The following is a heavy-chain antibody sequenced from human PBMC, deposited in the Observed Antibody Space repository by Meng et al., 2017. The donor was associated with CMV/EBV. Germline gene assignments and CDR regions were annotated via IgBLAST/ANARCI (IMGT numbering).Heavy chain of an antibody. J-gene: IGHJ5*02. V-gene: IGHV3-23*01. CDR1: GFTFSSYA. CDR3: AKDGGGVITIFGVANPTGGFDP. D-gene: IGHD3-3*01. CDR2: ISGSGGST. Sequence: LRLSCAASGFTFSSYAMSWVRQAPGKGLEWVSAISGSGGSTYYADSVKGRFTISRDNSKNTLYLQMNSLRAEDTAVYYCAKDGGGVITIFGVANPTGGFDPWGQGTLVTVSS.